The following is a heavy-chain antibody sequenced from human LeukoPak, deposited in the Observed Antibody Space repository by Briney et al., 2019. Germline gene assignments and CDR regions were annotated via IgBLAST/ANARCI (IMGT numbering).Heavy chain of an antibody. CDR2: INHSGST. V-gene: IGHV4-39*07. D-gene: IGHD6-6*01. J-gene: IGHJ6*03. CDR1: GGSISSSSYY. CDR3: ARVSGRRYSSSNRIWEYYYYYMDV. Sequence: ESSETLSLTCTVSGGSISSSSYYWGWIRQPPGKGLEWIGEINHSGSTNYNPSLKSRVTISVDTSKNQFSLKLSSVTAADTAVYYCARVSGRRYSSSNRIWEYYYYYMDVWGKGTTVTVSS.